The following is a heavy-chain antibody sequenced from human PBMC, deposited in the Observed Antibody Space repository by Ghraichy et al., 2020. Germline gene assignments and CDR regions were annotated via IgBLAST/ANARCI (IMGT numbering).Heavy chain of an antibody. V-gene: IGHV3-48*03. Sequence: GGSLRLSCAASGFTFSSYERTGVRQAPGKGLEWCSYINSIGGTMHYADSVKGRFTISRDNAKNSLYLQMNSLRAEDTAVYYFSRDYTNLFDYWGQGVLVTVSS. CDR2: INSIGGTM. CDR3: SRDYTNLFDY. D-gene: IGHD4-11*01. CDR1: GFTFSSYE. J-gene: IGHJ4*02.